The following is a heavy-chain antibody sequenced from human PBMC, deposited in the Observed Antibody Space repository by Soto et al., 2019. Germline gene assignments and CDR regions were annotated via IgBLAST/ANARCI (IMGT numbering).Heavy chain of an antibody. CDR1: GFTFSMFS. J-gene: IGHJ5*02. CDR3: VRPRSTVQIPPT. V-gene: IGHV3-64D*06. CDR2: ISSNGDST. D-gene: IGHD4-17*01. Sequence: GGSLRLSCSASGFTFSMFSMHWVRQAPGKGLEYVSGISSNGDSTYYADSVKGRFTISRDNSKNTLYLQMSSLRAVDTAVYYCVRPRSTVQIPPTWGQGTLVTVSS.